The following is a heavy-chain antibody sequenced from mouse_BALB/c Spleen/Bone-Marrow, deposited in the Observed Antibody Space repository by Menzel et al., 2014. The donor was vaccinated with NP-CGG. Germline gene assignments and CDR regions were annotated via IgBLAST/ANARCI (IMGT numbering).Heavy chain of an antibody. J-gene: IGHJ2*01. Sequence: EVKLQESGAELVKPGASVKLSCTASGFNIKDTYMHWVKQRPEQGLEWIGRIDPANGNTKYDPKFQGKATITADTSSNTAYLQLSSLTSEDTAVYYCARGYYDYDLDYWDQGTTLTVSS. V-gene: IGHV14-3*02. CDR1: GFNIKDTY. D-gene: IGHD2-4*01. CDR2: IDPANGNT. CDR3: ARGYYDYDLDY.